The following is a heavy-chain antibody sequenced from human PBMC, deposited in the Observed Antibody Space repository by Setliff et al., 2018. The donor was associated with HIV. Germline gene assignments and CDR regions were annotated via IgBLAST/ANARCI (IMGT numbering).Heavy chain of an antibody. CDR3: VRDPGGIFDAFDV. V-gene: IGHV3-23*01. J-gene: IGHJ3*01. D-gene: IGHD3-3*01. Sequence: GESLKISCAASELTFSNYAMTWVRQAPGKGLEWVSSLSGSGGSTYYADSVKGRFTISRDNSKNTLYLEMHSLTDEDTAVYYCVRDPGGIFDAFDVWGQGTMVTVSS. CDR2: LSGSGGST. CDR1: ELTFSNYA.